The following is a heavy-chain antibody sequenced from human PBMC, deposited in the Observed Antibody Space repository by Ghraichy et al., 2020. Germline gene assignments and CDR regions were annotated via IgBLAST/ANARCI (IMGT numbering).Heavy chain of an antibody. V-gene: IGHV3-30*18. CDR1: GFTFSRYG. CDR2: ISYDGNSK. CDR3: AKERDTSGYYSFRGDYYGMDV. D-gene: IGHD3-22*01. J-gene: IGHJ6*02. Sequence: GGSLRLSCAASGFTFSRYGMHWVRHAPGKGLEWVAVISYDGNSKYSPDYRFTISRDNSKNTLYLQMNSLRAEDTAMYYCAKERDTSGYYSFRGDYYGMDVWGQGTTVTVSS.